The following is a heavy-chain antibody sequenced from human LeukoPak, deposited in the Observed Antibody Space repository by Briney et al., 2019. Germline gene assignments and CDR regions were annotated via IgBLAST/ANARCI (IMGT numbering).Heavy chain of an antibody. CDR3: ATDPASYCTSSTCDFDY. CDR1: GFTFSSYW. CDR2: IKQDGSEK. Sequence: GGSLRLXCAASGFTFSSYWMSWVRQAPGKGLEWVANIKQDGSEKYYVGSVKGRFTISRDNAKNSLYLQMNNLGAEDTAVYYCATDPASYCTSSTCDFDYWGQGTLVTVSS. J-gene: IGHJ4*02. D-gene: IGHD2-8*01. V-gene: IGHV3-7*01.